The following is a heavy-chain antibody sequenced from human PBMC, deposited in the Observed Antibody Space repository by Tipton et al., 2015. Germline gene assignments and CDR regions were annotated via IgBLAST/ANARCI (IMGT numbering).Heavy chain of an antibody. D-gene: IGHD3-22*01. J-gene: IGHJ4*02. CDR2: IYYSGST. CDR3: ARAHPYYYDSSGYYLPGYFDY. Sequence: TLSLTCNVSGDAISSHYWSWIRQPPGKGLEWIGNIYYSGSTKYNPSLKSRVTISVDTSKNQFSLKLSSVTAADTAVYYCARAHPYYYDSSGYYLPGYFDYWGQGTLVAVSS. CDR1: GDAISSHY. V-gene: IGHV4-59*11.